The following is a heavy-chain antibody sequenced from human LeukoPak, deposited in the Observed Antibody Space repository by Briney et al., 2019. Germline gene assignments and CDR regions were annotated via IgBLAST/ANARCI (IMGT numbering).Heavy chain of an antibody. V-gene: IGHV1-8*03. CDR1: GYTFTSYD. CDR2: MNPNSGNT. CDR3: ARGLPITIFGVVISNWFDP. J-gene: IGHJ5*02. Sequence: ASVKVSCKASGYTFTSYDINWVRQATGQGLEWMGWMNPNSGNTGYAQKFQGRVTITRNTSISTAYMELSSLRSEDTAVYYCARGLPITIFGVVISNWFDPWGQGTLVTVSS. D-gene: IGHD3-3*01.